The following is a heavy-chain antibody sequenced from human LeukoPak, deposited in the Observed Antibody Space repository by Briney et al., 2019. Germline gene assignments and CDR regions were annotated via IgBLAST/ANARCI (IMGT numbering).Heavy chain of an antibody. V-gene: IGHV3-33*01. CDR3: ARAEVPAAIKSGAFDI. D-gene: IGHD2-2*01. Sequence: GGSLRLSCAASGFTFSSYGIHWVRQAPGKGLEWVAVIWDDGSNKYYADSVKGRFTISRDNSKNTLYLQMNSLRAEDTAVYYCARAEVPAAIKSGAFDIWGQGTMVTVSS. J-gene: IGHJ3*02. CDR2: IWDDGSNK. CDR1: GFTFSSYG.